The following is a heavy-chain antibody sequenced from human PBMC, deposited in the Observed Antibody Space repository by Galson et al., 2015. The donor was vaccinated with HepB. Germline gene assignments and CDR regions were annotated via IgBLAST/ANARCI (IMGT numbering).Heavy chain of an antibody. CDR3: ARHDSSGYITPHFDY. CDR1: GGSISSSSYY. D-gene: IGHD3-22*01. CDR2: IYYSGST. J-gene: IGHJ4*02. V-gene: IGHV4-39*01. Sequence: SETLSLTCTVSGGSISSSSYYWGWIRQPPGKGLEWIGSIYYSGSTYYNPSLKSRVTISVDTSKNQFSLKLSSVTAADTAVYYCARHDSSGYITPHFDYWGQGTLVTVSS.